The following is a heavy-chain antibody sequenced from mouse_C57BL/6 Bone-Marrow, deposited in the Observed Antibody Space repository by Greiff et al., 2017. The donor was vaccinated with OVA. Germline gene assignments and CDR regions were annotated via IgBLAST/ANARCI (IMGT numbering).Heavy chain of an antibody. CDR1: GFNIKDYY. D-gene: IGHD1-1*01. CDR3: ARPGSSYRYFDV. CDR2: IDPEDGET. V-gene: IGHV14-2*01. Sequence: VQLQQSGAELVKPGASVKLSCTASGFNIKDYYMHWVKQRTEQGLEWIGRIDPEDGETKYAPKFPGKATITADTSSNTAYLQLSSLTSEDTAVYYCARPGSSYRYFDVWGTGTTVTVAS. J-gene: IGHJ1*03.